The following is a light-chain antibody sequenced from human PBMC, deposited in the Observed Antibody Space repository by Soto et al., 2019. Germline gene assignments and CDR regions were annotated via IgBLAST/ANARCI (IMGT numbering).Light chain of an antibody. CDR2: EAS. CDR3: FSNAGAS. V-gene: IGLV2-23*01. Sequence: QSVLTQPASVSGSPGQSITISCTGTSSDIGRYNLVSWYHQHPGKAPKFMIFEASERPSGISNRFSGSKSGNTASLTISGLQPDDEGDYYCFSNAGASFGTGTKLTVL. CDR1: SSDIGRYNL. J-gene: IGLJ1*01.